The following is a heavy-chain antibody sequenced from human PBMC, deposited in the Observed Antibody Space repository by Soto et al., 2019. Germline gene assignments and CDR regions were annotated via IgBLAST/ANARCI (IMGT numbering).Heavy chain of an antibody. CDR3: ARTTYCSGGSCYSKKFDP. V-gene: IGHV1-69*13. CDR1: GGTFSSYA. J-gene: IGHJ5*02. CDR2: IIPIFGTA. D-gene: IGHD2-15*01. Sequence: SVKVSCKASGGTFSSYAISWVRQAPGQGLEWMGGIIPIFGTANYAQKFQGRVTITADESTSTAYMELSSPRSDDTAVYYCARTTYCSGGSCYSKKFDPWGQGTLVTVSS.